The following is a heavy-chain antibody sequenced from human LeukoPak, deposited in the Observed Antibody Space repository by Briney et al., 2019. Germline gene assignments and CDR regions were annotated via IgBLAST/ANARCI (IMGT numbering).Heavy chain of an antibody. Sequence: GGSLRLSCAASGFTFSSYAMSWVRQAPGKGLEWVSAISGSGGSTYYADSVKGRFTISRDNSKNTLYLQMDSLRAEDTAVYYCAKGDTAMVTGPYYYYYYGMDVWGQGTTVTVSS. CDR2: ISGSGGST. CDR3: AKGDTAMVTGPYYYYYYGMDV. V-gene: IGHV3-23*01. J-gene: IGHJ6*02. D-gene: IGHD5-18*01. CDR1: GFTFSSYA.